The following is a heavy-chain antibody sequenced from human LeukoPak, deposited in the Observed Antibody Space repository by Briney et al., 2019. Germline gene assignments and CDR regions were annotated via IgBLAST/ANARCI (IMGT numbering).Heavy chain of an antibody. CDR1: RFTFSSYW. V-gene: IGHV3-7*01. J-gene: IGHJ4*02. Sequence: GGSLRLSCAASRFTFSSYWMSWVRQAPGRGLEWVANIKQDGSEEYYVDSLKGGFSISRDNAKNSLYLQMNTLRAENTAAYYCARTLKPVFDYWGQGTLVTVSS. CDR3: ARTLKPVFDY. CDR2: IKQDGSEE.